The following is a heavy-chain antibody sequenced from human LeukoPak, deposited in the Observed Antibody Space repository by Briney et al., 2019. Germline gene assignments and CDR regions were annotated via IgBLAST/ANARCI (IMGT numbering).Heavy chain of an antibody. Sequence: PGGSLRLSCAASGFTFSTYWMSWVRQAPGKGLEWVANIKQDGSEQYYVDSVKGRFTISRDNAKNSLYLQMNTLRPEDTAVYYCARERQNKDFWSGGDYWGRGTLVTVSS. CDR1: GFTFSTYW. J-gene: IGHJ4*02. V-gene: IGHV3-7*01. CDR2: IKQDGSEQ. D-gene: IGHD3-3*01. CDR3: ARERQNKDFWSGGDY.